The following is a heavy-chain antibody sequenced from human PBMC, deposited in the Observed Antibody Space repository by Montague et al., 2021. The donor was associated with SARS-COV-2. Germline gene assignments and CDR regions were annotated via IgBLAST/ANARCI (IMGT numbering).Heavy chain of an antibody. Sequence: SETLSLTCTVSGGSISSYYWSWIRHPPGTGLEWIGYIYYSGSTNYNPSLKSRVTISVDTSKNQFSLKLSSVTAADTAVYYCARAIGSMYSSGWYYYYYGMDVWGQGTTVTVSS. CDR3: ARAIGSMYSSGWYYYYYGMDV. J-gene: IGHJ6*02. CDR1: GGSISSYY. D-gene: IGHD6-19*01. CDR2: IYYSGST. V-gene: IGHV4-59*01.